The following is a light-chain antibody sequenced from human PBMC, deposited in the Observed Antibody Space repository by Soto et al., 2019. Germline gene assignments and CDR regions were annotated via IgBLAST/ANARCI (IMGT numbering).Light chain of an antibody. V-gene: IGKV2-28*01. CDR3: MQVLQNPLA. CDR1: QSLLSSNGYNY. J-gene: IGKJ5*01. CDR2: LGS. Sequence: DIVMTQSPLSLPVTPGEPASISCRSSQSLLSSNGYNYLHWYLQKPGQSPQLLIYLGSNRASGVTDRFSGSGSGTDFTLKISRVEAEDVGVYYCMQVLQNPLAFGQGTRLEI.